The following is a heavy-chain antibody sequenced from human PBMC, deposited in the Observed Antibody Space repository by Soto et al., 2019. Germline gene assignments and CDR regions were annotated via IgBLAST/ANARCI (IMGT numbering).Heavy chain of an antibody. V-gene: IGHV3-48*03. CDR2: ISSSDNTI. D-gene: IGHD6-19*01. CDR1: GFTFSIYE. CDR3: ARESSSSGWLEY. J-gene: IGHJ4*02. Sequence: GGSLRLSCVASGFTFSIYEMNWVRHAPGKGLEWVSYISSSDNTIHYADSVKGRFTISRDYARNSLYLQMNSLRAEDTAVYYCARESSSSGWLEYWGQGTLVTVSS.